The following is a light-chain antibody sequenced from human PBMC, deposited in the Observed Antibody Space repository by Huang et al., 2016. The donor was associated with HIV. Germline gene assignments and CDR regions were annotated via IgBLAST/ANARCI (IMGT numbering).Light chain of an antibody. CDR3: HQHSSWPGT. CDR1: QSVGSY. J-gene: IGKJ1*01. V-gene: IGKV3-11*01. Sequence: DIVLTQSPATLSLSPGERATFSCRAGQSVGSYLAWYQQTPGQAPRLLVSFASHRATDIPARFSGSGSGTDFTLTISSLEPEDFAVYYCHQHSSWPGTFGQGTRVEIK. CDR2: FAS.